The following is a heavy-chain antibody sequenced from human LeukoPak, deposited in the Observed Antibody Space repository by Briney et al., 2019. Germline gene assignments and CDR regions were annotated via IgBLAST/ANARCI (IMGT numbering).Heavy chain of an antibody. CDR3: AKGKYSSSWYFDY. CDR2: IHNGGST. V-gene: IGHV3-53*01. CDR1: GFSVNNKY. Sequence: GGSLRLSCAASGFSVNNKYMSWVRQAPGKGLEWVSVIHNGGSTYYADSVKGRFTISRDNSKNTLYLQMNSLRVEDTAVYYCAKGKYSSSWYFDYWGQGTLVTVSS. D-gene: IGHD6-13*01. J-gene: IGHJ4*02.